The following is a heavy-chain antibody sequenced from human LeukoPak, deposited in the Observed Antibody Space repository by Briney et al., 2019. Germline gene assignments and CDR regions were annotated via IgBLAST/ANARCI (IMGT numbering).Heavy chain of an antibody. J-gene: IGHJ4*02. CDR2: INTDGSST. CDR1: EFTFSSYS. V-gene: IGHV3-74*01. Sequence: GGSLRLSCAASEFTFSSYSMNWVRQAPGKGLVWVSRINTDGSSTSYADSVKGRFTISRDNAKNTLYLQMNSLRAEDTAVYYCTGDTAMVTNFYWGQGTLVTVSS. D-gene: IGHD5-18*01. CDR3: TGDTAMVTNFY.